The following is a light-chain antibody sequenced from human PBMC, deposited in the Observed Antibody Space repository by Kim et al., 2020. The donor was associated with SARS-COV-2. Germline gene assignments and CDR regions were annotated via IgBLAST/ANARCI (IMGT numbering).Light chain of an antibody. J-gene: IGKJ4*01. CDR1: RSVSTF. CDR2: DAS. Sequence: EIVLTQSPATLSLSPGERATLSCRASRSVSTFLAWYQQKPGQAPRLLIYDASNRATGIPPRFSGSGSGTDFTLTISSLAPDDFAVYYCHHRSDWPLTFGGGTKLEI. CDR3: HHRSDWPLT. V-gene: IGKV3-11*01.